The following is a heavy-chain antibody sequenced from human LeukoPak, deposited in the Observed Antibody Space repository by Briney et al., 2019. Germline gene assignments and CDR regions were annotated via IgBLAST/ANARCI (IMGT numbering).Heavy chain of an antibody. Sequence: GGSLRLSCAASGVTFSSHAMSWVRQAPGKGLEWVSAISGSGGSTYYADSVKGRFTISRDNSKNTLYLQMNSLRADDTAVYYCAKDNVVVPAAIDYWGQGTLVTVSS. CDR2: ISGSGGST. CDR3: AKDNVVVPAAIDY. D-gene: IGHD2-2*01. J-gene: IGHJ4*02. CDR1: GVTFSSHA. V-gene: IGHV3-23*01.